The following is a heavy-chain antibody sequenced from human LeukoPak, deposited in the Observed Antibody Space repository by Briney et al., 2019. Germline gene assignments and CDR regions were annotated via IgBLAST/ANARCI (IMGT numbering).Heavy chain of an antibody. CDR2: ISSSSSYI. D-gene: IGHD3-22*01. J-gene: IGHJ4*02. V-gene: IGHV3-21*01. Sequence: PGGSLRLSCAASGFTFSSYSMNWVRQAPGKGLEWVSSISSSSSYIYYADSVKGRFTISRDNAKNSLYLQMNCLRAEDTAVYYCARESMYYYDSSGYYKGGNDYWGQGTLVTVSS. CDR3: ARESMYYYDSSGYYKGGNDY. CDR1: GFTFSSYS.